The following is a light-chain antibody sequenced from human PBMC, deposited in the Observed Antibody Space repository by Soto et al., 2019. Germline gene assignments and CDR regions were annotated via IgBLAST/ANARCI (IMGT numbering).Light chain of an antibody. V-gene: IGLV7-46*01. CDR3: LLSYSGARV. J-gene: IGLJ7*01. CDR1: TGAVTSGHY. CDR2: DAT. Sequence: QAVVTQEPSLTVSPGGTVTLTCGSSTGAVTSGHYPYWFQQKPGQAPRTLICDATNKHPWTPARFSGSLLGGKAALTLSGAQPEDEAEYYCLLSYSGARVFGGGTQLTVL.